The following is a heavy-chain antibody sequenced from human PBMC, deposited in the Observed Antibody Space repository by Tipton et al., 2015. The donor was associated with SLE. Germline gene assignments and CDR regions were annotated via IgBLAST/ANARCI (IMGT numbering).Heavy chain of an antibody. D-gene: IGHD6-13*01. CDR3: AREKIYEQHLIQGYYSYYYGMDV. CDR2: INHSGSS. J-gene: IGHJ6*02. CDR1: GGSFSGYY. Sequence: TLSLTCVVHGGSFSGYYWSWIRQPPGKGLEWIGEINHSGSSNSNPPLQSRVTISVDTSKKQFSLNLSSVTAADTAVYFCAREKIYEQHLIQGYYSYYYGMDVWGQGTTVTVSS. V-gene: IGHV4-34*01.